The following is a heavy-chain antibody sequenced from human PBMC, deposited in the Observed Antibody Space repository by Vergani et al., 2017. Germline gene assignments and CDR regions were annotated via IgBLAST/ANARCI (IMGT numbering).Heavy chain of an antibody. J-gene: IGHJ4*02. CDR1: AFTFSTYS. Sequence: EVQLVESGGGLVQPGGSLRLSCAASAFTFSTYSMNWVRQAPGKGLEWVSYISRSSGIIHYADSVKGRFTISRDNAKNSLYLQMNSLRAEDTAVYYCARDTSGYYHDYWGQGTLVTVSS. D-gene: IGHD3-22*01. V-gene: IGHV3-48*01. CDR2: ISRSSGII. CDR3: ARDTSGYYHDY.